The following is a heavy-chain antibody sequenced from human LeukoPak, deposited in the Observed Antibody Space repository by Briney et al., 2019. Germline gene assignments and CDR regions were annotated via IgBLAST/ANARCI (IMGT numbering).Heavy chain of an antibody. V-gene: IGHV4-59*01. CDR1: GGSISSYY. CDR2: LFSSGST. Sequence: SETLSLTCSVSGGSISSYYWSCIRQPPGKGLEWIGYLFSSGSTNYNPSLKSRVTISVDTSKNQFSLKLSSVTAADTAVYYCARDSSYCGGDCYSFDYWGQGTLVTVSS. D-gene: IGHD2-21*02. J-gene: IGHJ4*02. CDR3: ARDSSYCGGDCYSFDY.